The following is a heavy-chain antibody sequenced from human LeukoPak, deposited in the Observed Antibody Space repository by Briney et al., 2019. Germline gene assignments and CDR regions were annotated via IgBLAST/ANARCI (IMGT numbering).Heavy chain of an antibody. V-gene: IGHV4-59*08. CDR2: IYYSGST. Sequence: PSETLSLTCTVSGGSISSYYWSWIRQPPGKGLEWIGYIYYSGSTNYNPSLKSRVTISVDTSKNQFSLKLSSVTAADTAVYYCARGRRVYGDFASDYWGQGTLVTVSS. D-gene: IGHD4-17*01. CDR1: GGSISSYY. J-gene: IGHJ4*02. CDR3: ARGRRVYGDFASDY.